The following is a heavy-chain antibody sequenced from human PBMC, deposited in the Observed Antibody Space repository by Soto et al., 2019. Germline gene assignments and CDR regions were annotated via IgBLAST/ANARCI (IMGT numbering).Heavy chain of an antibody. V-gene: IGHV3-23*01. J-gene: IGHJ2*01. D-gene: IGHD3-22*01. CDR3: AKVGYYHSSGYYPYWYFDL. Sequence: EVQLLESGGGLVQPGGSLRLSCTASGFTFSSYAMSWVRQAPGKGLEWVSAISGSGVSTYYADSVKGRFTTSRDNSKNTLYLQMNSLRAEDTAVYYCAKVGYYHSSGYYPYWYFDLWGRGTLVTVSS. CDR2: ISGSGVST. CDR1: GFTFSSYA.